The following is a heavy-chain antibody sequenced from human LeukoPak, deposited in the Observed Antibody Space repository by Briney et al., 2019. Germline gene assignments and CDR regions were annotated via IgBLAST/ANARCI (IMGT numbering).Heavy chain of an antibody. J-gene: IGHJ3*02. CDR1: GFTFSSYW. Sequence: PGGSLRLSCAASGFTFSSYWMSWVRQAPGKGLEWVANIKQDGSEKYYVDSVKGRFTISRDNAKNSLYLQMNSLRAEDTAVYYCARDVLRGPLAFDIWGQGTMVTVSS. CDR3: ARDVLRGPLAFDI. V-gene: IGHV3-7*01. D-gene: IGHD4-17*01. CDR2: IKQDGSEK.